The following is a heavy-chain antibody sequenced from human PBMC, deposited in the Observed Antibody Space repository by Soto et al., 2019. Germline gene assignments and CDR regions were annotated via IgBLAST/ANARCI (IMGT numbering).Heavy chain of an antibody. CDR3: AKVTWIQLWPAEYHFDY. J-gene: IGHJ4*02. D-gene: IGHD5-18*01. CDR1: LFTFSSYA. CDR2: ISGSGGST. V-gene: IGHV3-23*01. Sequence: SLRLSCSASLFTFSSYARSWVLHTPFKLLEFVSAISGSGGSTYYADSVKGRFTISRDNSKNTLYLQMNSLRAEDTAVYYCAKVTWIQLWPAEYHFDYWGQGTLVTVSS.